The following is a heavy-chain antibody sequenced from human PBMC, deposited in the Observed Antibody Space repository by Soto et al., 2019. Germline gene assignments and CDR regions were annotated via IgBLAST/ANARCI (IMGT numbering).Heavy chain of an antibody. Sequence: QVQLVESGGGVVQPGRSLRLSCAASGFTFSSYGMHWVRQALVKGLEWVAVIWYDGSNKYYADSVKGRFTISRDNSKNTLYLQMNSLRAEDTAVYYCARGTGGKVPGDYWGHVTLVTVSS. CDR1: GFTFSSYG. J-gene: IGHJ4*01. CDR3: ARGTGGKVPGDY. D-gene: IGHD2-15*01. CDR2: IWYDGSNK. V-gene: IGHV3-33*01.